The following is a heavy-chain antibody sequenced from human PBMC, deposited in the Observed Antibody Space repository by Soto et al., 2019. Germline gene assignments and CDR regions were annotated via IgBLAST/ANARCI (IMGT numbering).Heavy chain of an antibody. D-gene: IGHD3-16*02. J-gene: IGHJ5*02. V-gene: IGHV3-74*01. CDR2: INSDGSST. Sequence: PGGSLRLSCAASGFTFSSYWMHWVRQDPGKGLVWVSRINSDGSSTSYADSVKGRFTISRDNAKNTLYLQMNSLRAEDTAVYYCAKARDIWGSYRENWFDPWGQGTLVTVSS. CDR3: AKARDIWGSYRENWFDP. CDR1: GFTFSSYW.